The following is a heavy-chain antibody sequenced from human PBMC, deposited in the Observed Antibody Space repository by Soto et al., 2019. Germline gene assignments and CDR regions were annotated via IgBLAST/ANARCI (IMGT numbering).Heavy chain of an antibody. V-gene: IGHV3-23*01. CDR1: GFTFSSYA. Sequence: GGSLRLSCAASGFTFSSYAMSWVRQAPGKGLEWVSAISGGGGSSYYADSVKGRFTISRDNSKNTLYLQMNSLRDEDTAVYYCAIGGIRQFVYWGQGALVTVSS. CDR3: AIGGIRQFVY. D-gene: IGHD1-26*01. J-gene: IGHJ4*02. CDR2: ISGGGGSS.